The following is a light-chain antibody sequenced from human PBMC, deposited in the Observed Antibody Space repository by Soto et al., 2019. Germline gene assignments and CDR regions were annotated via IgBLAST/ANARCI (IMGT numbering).Light chain of an antibody. CDR3: QQYDNLPLT. J-gene: IGKJ4*01. Sequence: DIQMTQSPSSLSASVGDRVTITCQASQDITNYLNWYQQKPGKAPKLLIYDASYLERGVPSRFSGSGSETDFTLTISTLQPEDVATYYCQQYDNLPLTFGGGTKVAIK. V-gene: IGKV1-33*01. CDR2: DAS. CDR1: QDITNY.